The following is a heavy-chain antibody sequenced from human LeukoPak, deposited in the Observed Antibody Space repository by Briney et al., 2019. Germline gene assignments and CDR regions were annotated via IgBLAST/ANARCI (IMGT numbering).Heavy chain of an antibody. Sequence: SETLSLTCTVSGGSISSYYWSWIRQPPGKGLEWIGYVYYSGTTYYNPSLKSRVTISLYTSKNQFSLKLSSVTAADTAVYYCARAVGAVATAYWYFDLWGRGTLVTVSS. J-gene: IGHJ2*01. D-gene: IGHD6-19*01. CDR1: GGSISSYY. CDR3: ARAVGAVATAYWYFDL. V-gene: IGHV4-59*01. CDR2: VYYSGTT.